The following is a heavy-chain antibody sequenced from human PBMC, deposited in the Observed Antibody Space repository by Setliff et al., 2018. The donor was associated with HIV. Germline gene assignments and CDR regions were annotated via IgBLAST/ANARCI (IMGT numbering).Heavy chain of an antibody. CDR3: ARDLRTIVWYTSSWYEEWFDS. V-gene: IGHV1-18*01. D-gene: IGHD6-13*01. CDR1: GGTFSNYG. CDR2: ISAYNGNT. J-gene: IGHJ5*02. Sequence: ASVKVSCKASGGTFSNYGMSWVRQAPGQGLERMGWISAYNGNTNYAQKLQGRVTMTTDTSTSTAYMGLRSLRSDDTAVYYCARDLRTIVWYTSSWYEEWFDSWAQGTMGTVSS.